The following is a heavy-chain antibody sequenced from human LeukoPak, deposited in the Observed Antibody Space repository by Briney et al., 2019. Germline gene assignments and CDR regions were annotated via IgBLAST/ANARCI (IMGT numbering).Heavy chain of an antibody. CDR1: GFTFSSYN. D-gene: IGHD3-3*01. J-gene: IGHJ4*02. Sequence: GGTLRLSCAASGFTFSSYNMNWVRQAPGKGLEWVSSISSSSTYIYYADSVKGRFTISRDNAKNSLYLQMNSLRAEDTAVYYCARTGGALFGVAFDYWGQGTLVTVSS. CDR2: ISSSSTYI. V-gene: IGHV3-21*01. CDR3: ARTGGALFGVAFDY.